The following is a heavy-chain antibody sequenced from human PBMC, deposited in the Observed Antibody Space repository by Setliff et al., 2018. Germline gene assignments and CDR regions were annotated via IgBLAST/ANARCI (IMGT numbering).Heavy chain of an antibody. CDR1: GYTLTELS. D-gene: IGHD5-18*01. CDR3: ATSVSWIQLVLYPQGHPEPFDY. V-gene: IGHV1-24*01. J-gene: IGHJ4*02. CDR2: FDPEDGET. Sequence: ASVKVSCKVSGYTLTELSMHWVRQAPGKGLEWMGGFDPEDGETIYAQKFQGRVTMTEDTSTDTAYMELSSLRSEDTAVYYCATSVSWIQLVLYPQGHPEPFDYWGQGTRVTVS.